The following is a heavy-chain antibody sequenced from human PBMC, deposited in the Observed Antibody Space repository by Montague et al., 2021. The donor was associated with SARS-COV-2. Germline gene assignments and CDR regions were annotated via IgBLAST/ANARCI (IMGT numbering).Heavy chain of an antibody. D-gene: IGHD3-10*01. CDR3: ARSAMIRGVFTSWFDP. J-gene: IGHJ5*02. V-gene: IGHV4-34*01. CDR2: INHSGST. CDR1: GGSFSGYY. Sequence: SETLSLTCAVYGGSFSGYYWSWIRQPPGKGLEWIGEINHSGSTNYNPSLKSRVTISVDTSKNRLSLRLTSVTASDTAIYYCARSAMIRGVFTSWFDPWGQGTLVTVSS.